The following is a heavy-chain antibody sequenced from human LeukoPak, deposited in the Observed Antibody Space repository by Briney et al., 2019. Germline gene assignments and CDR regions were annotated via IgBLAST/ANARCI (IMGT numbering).Heavy chain of an antibody. J-gene: IGHJ4*02. V-gene: IGHV4-39*01. Sequence: SETLSLTCNVSGGSISDNDYSWDWIRQPPGKGLEWMGCIHYSGTTYSNPSLKSRISISVDTSKSQFSLKLRSVTAADTAVYYCARRYWGQGTLVTVSS. CDR1: GGSISDNDYS. CDR3: ARRY. CDR2: IHYSGTT.